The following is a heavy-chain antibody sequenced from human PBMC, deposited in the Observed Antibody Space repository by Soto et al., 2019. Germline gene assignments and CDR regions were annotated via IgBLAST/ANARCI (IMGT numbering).Heavy chain of an antibody. CDR2: INHSGST. J-gene: IGHJ5*02. Sequence: LSLTCAVYGGSFSGYYWSWIRQPPGKGLEWIGEINHSGSTNYNPSLKSRVTISVDTSNNQFSRKLSSVTAADTAVYYCARHGRPSCATYSSSSRWFDPGGEGTRVTVSS. CDR1: GGSFSGYY. CDR3: ARHGRPSCATYSSSSRWFDP. V-gene: IGHV4-34*01. D-gene: IGHD6-6*01.